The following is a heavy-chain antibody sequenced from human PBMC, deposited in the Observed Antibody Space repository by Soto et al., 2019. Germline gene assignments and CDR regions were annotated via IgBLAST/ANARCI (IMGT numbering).Heavy chain of an antibody. CDR1: GFTFSGYA. J-gene: IGHJ4*02. V-gene: IGHV3-64*01. Sequence: GGSLRLSCAASGFTFSGYAMHWVRQAPGKGLEYVSAISSNGGSTDYANSVKGRFTISRDNSKNTLDLQMGSLRAEDMAVYYCARGGRGYEFDYWGQGTLVTVSS. CDR3: ARGGRGYEFDY. CDR2: ISSNGGST. D-gene: IGHD5-12*01.